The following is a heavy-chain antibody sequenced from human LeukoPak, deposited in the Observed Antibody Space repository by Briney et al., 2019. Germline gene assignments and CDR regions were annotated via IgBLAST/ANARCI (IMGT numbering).Heavy chain of an antibody. D-gene: IGHD2-2*01. CDR2: IRYDGSNK. Sequence: GGSLRLSCAASGFTFSSYGMHWVRQAPGKGLEWVAFIRYDGSNKYYADSVKGRFTISRDNSKNTLYLQMNSLRAEDTAVYYCAKAEKPIENIVVVPAAHSGLQHWGQGTLVTVSS. V-gene: IGHV3-30*02. CDR3: AKAEKPIENIVVVPAAHSGLQH. J-gene: IGHJ1*01. CDR1: GFTFSSYG.